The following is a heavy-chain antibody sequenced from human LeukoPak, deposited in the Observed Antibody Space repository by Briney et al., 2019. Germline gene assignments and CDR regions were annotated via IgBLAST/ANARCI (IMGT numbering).Heavy chain of an antibody. J-gene: IGHJ4*02. CDR1: GGSMNSYY. D-gene: IGHD5-18*01. CDR2: INHSGST. CDR3: ARHLQLWSFDY. V-gene: IGHV4-34*01. Sequence: SQTLSLTCTVSGGSMNSYYWSWIRQPPGKGLEWIGEINHSGSTNYNPSLKSRVTISVDTSKNQFSLKLSSVTAADTAVYYCARHLQLWSFDYWGQGTLVTVSS.